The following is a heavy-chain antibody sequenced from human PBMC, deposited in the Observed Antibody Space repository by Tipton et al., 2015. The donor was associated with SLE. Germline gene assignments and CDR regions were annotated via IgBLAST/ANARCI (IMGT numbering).Heavy chain of an antibody. CDR3: ARGSNGTFDL. Sequence: LRLSCAVYGGSFSGYYWSWIRQPPGKGLEWIGEINHSGSTNYNPSLKSRVTISVDTSKNQFSLKLSSVTAADTAVYYCARGSNGTFDLWGRGTLVTVSS. CDR2: INHSGST. CDR1: GGSFSGYY. J-gene: IGHJ2*01. D-gene: IGHD2-8*01. V-gene: IGHV4-34*01.